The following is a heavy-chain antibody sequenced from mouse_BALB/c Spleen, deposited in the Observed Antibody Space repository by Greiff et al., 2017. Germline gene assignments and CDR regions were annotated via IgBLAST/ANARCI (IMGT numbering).Heavy chain of an antibody. CDR1: GFTFSSYG. V-gene: IGHV5-6-3*01. Sequence: DVMLVESGGGLVQPGGSLKLSCAASGFTFSSYGMSWVRQTPDKRLELVATINSNGGSTYYPDSVKGRFTISRDNAKNTLYLQMSSLKSEDTAMYYCARDIYDGYSFAYWGQGTLVTVSA. J-gene: IGHJ3*01. CDR3: ARDIYDGYSFAY. CDR2: INSNGGST. D-gene: IGHD2-3*01.